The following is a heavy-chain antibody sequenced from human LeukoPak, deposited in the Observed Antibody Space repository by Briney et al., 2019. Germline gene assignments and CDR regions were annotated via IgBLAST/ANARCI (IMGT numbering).Heavy chain of an antibody. CDR2: IIPILGIT. V-gene: IGHV1-69*04. CDR3: ARDQAATNTQVRFCLD. D-gene: IGHD3-9*01. J-gene: IGHJ4*02. CDR1: GGTFSSYA. Sequence: SVKVSCKASGGTFSSYAISWVRQASGHGLEWIGRIIPILGITHYAQRFEGRVTITADESATTVYMDLRSLRSDDTAVYYCARDQAATNTQVRFCLDWGQGTLVTVSS.